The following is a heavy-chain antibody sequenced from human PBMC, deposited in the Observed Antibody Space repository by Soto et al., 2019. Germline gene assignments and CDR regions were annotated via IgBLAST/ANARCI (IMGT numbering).Heavy chain of an antibody. V-gene: IGHV1-18*04. CDR1: GYTFTSYG. CDR2: ISGYNGNT. CDR3: ARAGKYYYGSGSPYYYGMDV. J-gene: IGHJ6*02. D-gene: IGHD3-10*01. Sequence: QVQLVQSGAEVKKPEASVKVSCKASGYTFTSYGVSWVRQAPGLGLEWMGWISGYNGNTNYAQKLQGRVTMTTDTSTSTAYMELRSLRSDDTAVYYCARAGKYYYGSGSPYYYGMDVWGQGITVTVSS.